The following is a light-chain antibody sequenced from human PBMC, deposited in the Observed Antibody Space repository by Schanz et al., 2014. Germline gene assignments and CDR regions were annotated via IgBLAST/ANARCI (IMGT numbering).Light chain of an antibody. Sequence: IVMTQSPASLAVSLGERATINCKPSQSLLYSSNNKNYLAWYQQKPGQPPKLLIYWASTRESGVPDRFSGGGSGTDFTLTISSLHAEDVAVYYCQQYYGLPLTFGGGTKVEIK. CDR1: QSLLYSSNNKNY. J-gene: IGKJ4*01. V-gene: IGKV4-1*01. CDR3: QQYYGLPLT. CDR2: WAS.